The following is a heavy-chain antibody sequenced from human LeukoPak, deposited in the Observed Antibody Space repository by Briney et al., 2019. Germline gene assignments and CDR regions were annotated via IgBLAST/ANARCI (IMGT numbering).Heavy chain of an antibody. Sequence: GGSLRLSCAASGFTFSGSAMHWVRQGSGKGLEWVGRIRSKANSYATAYAASVKGRFTISRDDSKNTAYLQMNSLKTEDTAVYYCTTAATLFDYWGQGTLVTVSS. V-gene: IGHV3-73*01. J-gene: IGHJ4*02. CDR1: GFTFSGSA. CDR2: IRSKANSYAT. CDR3: TTAATLFDY. D-gene: IGHD2-15*01.